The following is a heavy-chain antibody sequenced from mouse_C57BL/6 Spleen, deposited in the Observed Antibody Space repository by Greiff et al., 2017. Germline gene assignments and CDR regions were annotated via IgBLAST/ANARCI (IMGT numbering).Heavy chain of an antibody. CDR2: IWWDDDK. J-gene: IGHJ4*01. D-gene: IGHD2-4*01. V-gene: IGHV8-8*01. Sequence: QVTLKESGPGILQPSQTLSLTCSFSGFSLSTFGMGVGWIRQPSGKGLEWLAHIWWDDDKYYNPALKSRLTISKDTSKNQVFLKIANVDTADTATYYCARAYDYGSPYAMDYWGQGTSVTVSS. CDR3: ARAYDYGSPYAMDY. CDR1: GFSLSTFGMG.